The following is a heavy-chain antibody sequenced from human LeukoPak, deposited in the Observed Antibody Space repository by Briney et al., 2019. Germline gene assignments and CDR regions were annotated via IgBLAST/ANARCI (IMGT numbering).Heavy chain of an antibody. J-gene: IGHJ4*02. V-gene: IGHV4-59*12. Sequence: SETMSLTCTVSGDSISSYYWSWIRQPPGKGLEGSGDMYYSGSNNYNPSLKSRVTISVDTSKNPLSLQLSSVTVADTAVYYCAGGQWLVWGVYWGQGTLVTVSS. CDR2: MYYSGSN. CDR3: AGGQWLVWGVY. D-gene: IGHD6-19*01. CDR1: GDSISSYY.